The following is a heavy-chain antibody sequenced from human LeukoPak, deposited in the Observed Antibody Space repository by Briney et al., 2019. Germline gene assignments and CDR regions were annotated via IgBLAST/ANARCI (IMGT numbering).Heavy chain of an antibody. CDR3: ARGKVTTPPYYYGLDV. CDR2: INTYNGKT. V-gene: IGHV1-18*01. CDR1: GYTFTSYG. Sequence: ASVKVSCKASGYTFTSYGITWVRQAPGQGLEWMAWINTYNGKTNYAQKVQDRVTLATDTSTRTADMELRTLTSDDTAVHYCARGKVTTPPYYYGLDVWGQGTTVIVSS. J-gene: IGHJ6*02. D-gene: IGHD2-21*02.